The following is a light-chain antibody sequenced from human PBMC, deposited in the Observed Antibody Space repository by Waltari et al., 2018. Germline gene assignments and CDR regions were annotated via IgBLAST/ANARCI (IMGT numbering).Light chain of an antibody. CDR3: ASWDFSLTVWV. Sequence: QSVLTQPPSASGTPGQKVTISCSGGRSNIRSNYVHWYQHFPGSAPKLLFYRDNQRHSGVPARFSVSKSGTSASLAITDLRPEDEADYYCASWDFSLTVWVFGGGSRLTVL. CDR1: RSNIRSNY. V-gene: IGLV1-47*01. J-gene: IGLJ3*02. CDR2: RDN.